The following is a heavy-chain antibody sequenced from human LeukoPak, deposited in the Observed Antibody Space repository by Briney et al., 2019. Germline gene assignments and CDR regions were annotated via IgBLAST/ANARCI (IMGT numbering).Heavy chain of an antibody. CDR2: IIPIFGTA. J-gene: IGHJ4*02. CDR1: GGTFSSYA. Sequence: GASVKVSCKASGGTFSSYAISWVRQAPGQGLEWMGGIIPIFGTANYAQKFQGRVTITADESTSTAYMELSSLRPEDTAVYYCARDLGEQRNGYNYEAFDYWGQGTLVTVSS. D-gene: IGHD5-24*01. CDR3: ARDLGEQRNGYNYEAFDY. V-gene: IGHV1-69*13.